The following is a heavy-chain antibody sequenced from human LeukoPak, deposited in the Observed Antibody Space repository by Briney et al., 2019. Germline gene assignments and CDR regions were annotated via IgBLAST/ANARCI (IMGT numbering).Heavy chain of an antibody. CDR3: TRDEATTSRGTLPEY. J-gene: IGHJ4*02. V-gene: IGHV3-48*03. CDR2: IDSSGSVI. D-gene: IGHD1-14*01. CDR1: GFTFSRYE. Sequence: GGSLRRSCAASGFTFSRYEMNWVRQAPGKGLEWISYIDSSGSVIYYVDSVKGRFTISRDNAKNSMFLQMNSLRAEDTAVYYCTRDEATTSRGTLPEYWGQGTLVTVSS.